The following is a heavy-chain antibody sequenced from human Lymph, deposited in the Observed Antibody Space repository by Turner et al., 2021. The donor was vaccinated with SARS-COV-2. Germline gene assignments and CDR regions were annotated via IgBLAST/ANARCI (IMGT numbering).Heavy chain of an antibody. V-gene: IGHV1-24*01. CDR2: FDPEDGET. Sequence: QGQLVQSGAEVKKPGASVKVSCKVSGYTLTELSIHWVRQAPGKGLEWMGGFDPEDGETIYAQKFQGRVTMTEDTSTDTAYMELSSLRSEDTAVYYCATLKSNWKILTGRYYFDFWGQGTLVTVSS. J-gene: IGHJ4*02. CDR1: GYTLTELS. D-gene: IGHD1-1*01. CDR3: ATLKSNWKILTGRYYFDF.